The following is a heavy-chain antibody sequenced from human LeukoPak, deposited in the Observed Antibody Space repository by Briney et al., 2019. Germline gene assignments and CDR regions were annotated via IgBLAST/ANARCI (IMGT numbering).Heavy chain of an antibody. CDR1: GFTFSSYE. D-gene: IGHD3-22*01. Sequence: GGSLRLSSAASGFTFSSYEMNWVRQAPGKGLEWVSYISSSGSTIYYADSVKGRFTISRDNAKNSLYLQMNSLRAEDTAVYYCARSTYYYDSSGFNYAAFDIWGQGTMVTVSS. CDR3: ARSTYYYDSSGFNYAAFDI. CDR2: ISSSGSTI. V-gene: IGHV3-48*03. J-gene: IGHJ3*02.